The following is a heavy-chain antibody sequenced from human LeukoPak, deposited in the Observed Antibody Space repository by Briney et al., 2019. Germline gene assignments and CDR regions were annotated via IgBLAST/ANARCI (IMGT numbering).Heavy chain of an antibody. D-gene: IGHD6-13*01. V-gene: IGHV4-39*01. J-gene: IGHJ4*02. Sequence: PSETLSLTCTVSGGSIISSSYYWGWIRQPPGTGLAWIGSIYYSGSTYYNPSLKSRVTISVGTSKNQFSLKLSSVTAADTAVHYCAGIAAAGTGGYWGQGTLVTVSS. CDR2: IYYSGST. CDR1: GGSIISSSYY. CDR3: AGIAAAGTGGY.